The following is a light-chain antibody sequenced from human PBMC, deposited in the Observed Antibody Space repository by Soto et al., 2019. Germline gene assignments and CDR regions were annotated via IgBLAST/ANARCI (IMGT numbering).Light chain of an antibody. Sequence: QLVLTQSPSVSASLGASVKLTCTLSSGHSSYAIAWHQQQPEKGPRYLMKLNSDGSHSKGDGIPYRFSGSSSGAERYLTISSLQSEDEADYHCQTCGAGTVVFGGGTKLTVL. CDR3: QTCGAGTVV. CDR1: SGHSSYA. V-gene: IGLV4-69*01. CDR2: LNSDGSH. J-gene: IGLJ2*01.